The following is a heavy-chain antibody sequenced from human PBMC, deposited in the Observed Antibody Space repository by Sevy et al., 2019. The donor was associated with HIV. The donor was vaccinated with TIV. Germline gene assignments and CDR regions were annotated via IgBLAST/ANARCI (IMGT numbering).Heavy chain of an antibody. V-gene: IGHV5-51*01. CDR2: IYPGDSDT. J-gene: IGHJ4*02. D-gene: IGHD3-22*01. CDR1: GYSFTSYW. CDR3: ARPQNNYYDSSGPLGY. Sequence: GESLKISCKGSGYSFTSYWIGWVRQMPGKGLEWMGIIYPGDSDTRYSPSFQGQVTISADKSIGTAYLQWSSLKASDTAMYYCARPQNNYYDSSGPLGYWGQGTLVTVSS.